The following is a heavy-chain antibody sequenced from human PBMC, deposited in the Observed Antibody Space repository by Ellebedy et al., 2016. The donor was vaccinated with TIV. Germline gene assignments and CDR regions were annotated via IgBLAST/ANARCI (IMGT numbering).Heavy chain of an antibody. CDR3: TGGPTHGGFDY. CDR1: GFTFSSSD. D-gene: IGHD3-16*01. J-gene: IGHJ4*02. V-gene: IGHV3-30*03. Sequence: PGGSLRLSCAASGFTFSSSDMHWVRQTPGKGLEWLSHDARDGYRKYYADSVKGRFTTSRDISKNTLYLQMNSLRVEDTAVYYCTGGPTHGGFDYWGQGTLVTVSS. CDR2: DARDGYRK.